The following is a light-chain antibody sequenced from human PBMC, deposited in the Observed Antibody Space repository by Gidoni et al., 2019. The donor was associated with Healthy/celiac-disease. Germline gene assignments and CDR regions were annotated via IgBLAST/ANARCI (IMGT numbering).Light chain of an antibody. CDR1: QSVSSY. Sequence: EMVLTQSPATLSLSPGERATLSFRASQSVSSYLAWYQQKPGQAPRLLIYDASNRATGIPARFSGSGSGTDFTLTISSLEPEAFAVYYCQQRSNWPWTFGQGTKVEIK. CDR3: QQRSNWPWT. J-gene: IGKJ1*01. CDR2: DAS. V-gene: IGKV3-11*01.